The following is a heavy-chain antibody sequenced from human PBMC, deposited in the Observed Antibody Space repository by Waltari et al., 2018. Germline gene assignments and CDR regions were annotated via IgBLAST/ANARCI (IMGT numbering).Heavy chain of an antibody. Sequence: QVQLLQSGADVKNPGTSVKVSCKAFGYPFTAFNIHWVRQAPGQGLQWMVWIKPDSGDTKYVQKFEGMVTMTTDTSSNTVYMELNSLRSDDTAVYYCARPGDFAAFEFWGQGTTVIVSS. CDR2: IKPDSGDT. CDR3: ARPGDFAAFEF. CDR1: GYPFTAFN. J-gene: IGHJ3*01. V-gene: IGHV1-2*02. D-gene: IGHD3-10*01.